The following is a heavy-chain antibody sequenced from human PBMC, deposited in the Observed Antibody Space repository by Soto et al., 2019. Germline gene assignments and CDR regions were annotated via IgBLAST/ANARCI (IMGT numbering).Heavy chain of an antibody. CDR3: GRAKLVGAIDNDAFDI. J-gene: IGHJ3*02. CDR2: IWYDGSDK. D-gene: IGHD1-26*01. CDR1: GFTFSDYG. Sequence: QVQLVESGGGVVQPGRSLRLSCIASGFTFSDYGMHWVRQAPGKGLEWVAIIWYDGSDKYYADSVKGRFTISRDNSKNTVNLEMNRLRAEDTAVYCCGRAKLVGAIDNDAFDIWGQGTMVTVSS. V-gene: IGHV3-33*01.